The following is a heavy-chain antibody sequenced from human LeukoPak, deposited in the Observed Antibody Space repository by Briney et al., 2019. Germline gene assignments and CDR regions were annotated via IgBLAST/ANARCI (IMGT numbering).Heavy chain of an antibody. V-gene: IGHV3-66*03. CDR3: ARDRAANQDWVEFDP. Sequence: GGSLRLSCALSGFRVSDYYISWVRQAPGKGLEWVGLIRDSGEAFDADFERGRFAISRDESENTLYLKMNSLRVEDTAVYFCARDRAANQDWVEFDPWGQGTPVIVSS. J-gene: IGHJ5*02. CDR1: GFRVSDYY. D-gene: IGHD3/OR15-3a*01. CDR2: IRDSGEA.